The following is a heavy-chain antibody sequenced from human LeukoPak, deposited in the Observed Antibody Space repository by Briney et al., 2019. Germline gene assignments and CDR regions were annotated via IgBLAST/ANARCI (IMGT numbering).Heavy chain of an antibody. CDR1: GFTFSSYS. D-gene: IGHD2-2*01. Sequence: PGGSLRLSCAASGFTFSSYSMNWVRQAPGKGLEWVSSISSSSSYIYYADSVKGRFTISRDNAKNSLYLQMNSLKTEDTAVYFCTTRRLYCVSSTCSRSQVGYWGQGTLVTVSS. CDR3: TTRRLYCVSSTCSRSQVGY. V-gene: IGHV3-21*03. CDR2: ISSSSSYI. J-gene: IGHJ4*02.